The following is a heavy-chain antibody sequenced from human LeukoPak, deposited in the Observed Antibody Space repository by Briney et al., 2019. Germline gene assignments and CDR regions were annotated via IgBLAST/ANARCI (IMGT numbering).Heavy chain of an antibody. CDR2: ISGRGGTT. V-gene: IGHV3-23*01. J-gene: IGHJ4*02. D-gene: IGHD3-22*01. CDR1: GFTFSSYG. CDR3: AKSLAPEAYYYDSSGCLN. Sequence: GGSLSLSCAASGFTFSSYGMSWVRQAPGKGLEWVSDISGRGGTTYYADSVKGRFTISRDISKNTLYLQMNSLRAEDTAVYYCAKSLAPEAYYYDSSGCLNWGQGTLVTVSS.